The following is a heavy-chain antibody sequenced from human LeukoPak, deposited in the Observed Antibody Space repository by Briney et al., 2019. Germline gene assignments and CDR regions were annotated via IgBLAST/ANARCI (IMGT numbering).Heavy chain of an antibody. CDR1: GGSISSRPYY. D-gene: IGHD3-16*01. CDR3: ARGDYYAGGGRNWFDP. CDR2: ISYSGSI. J-gene: IGHJ5*02. Sequence: SETLSLTCTVSGGSISSRPYYWGWVRQPPGQGLEWIGSISYSGSIHYNPSLKSRVTISVDTSRNHFSLRLTSVTAADTAVFYCARGDYYAGGGRNWFDPWSQGTLVTVSS. V-gene: IGHV4-39*07.